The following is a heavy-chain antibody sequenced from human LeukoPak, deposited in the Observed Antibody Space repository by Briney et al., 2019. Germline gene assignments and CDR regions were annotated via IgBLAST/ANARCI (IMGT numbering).Heavy chain of an antibody. CDR2: IYYSGST. V-gene: IGHV4-39*01. CDR3: ARHAGQRSRRMWFGSDYFDY. D-gene: IGHD3-10*01. Sequence: PSETLSLTCTVSGGSISSKSYYWGWIRQPPGKGLEWIGSIYYSGSTYYNPSLKSRVTISVDTSKNQFSLKLSSVTAADTAVYYCARHAGQRSRRMWFGSDYFDYWGQGTLVTVSS. CDR1: GGSISSKSYY. J-gene: IGHJ4*02.